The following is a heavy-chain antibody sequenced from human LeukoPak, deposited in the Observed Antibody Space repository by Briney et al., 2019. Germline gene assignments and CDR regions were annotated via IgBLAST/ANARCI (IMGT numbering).Heavy chain of an antibody. CDR1: GYSFTSYW. Sequence: TGESLKISCKGSGYSFTSYWIGWVRQMPGKGLEWMGIIYPGDSDTRYSPSFQGQVTISADKSISTAYLQWSSLKASDIAMYYCARGSEVGATYDYFDYWGQGTLVTVSS. J-gene: IGHJ4*02. D-gene: IGHD3-16*01. CDR3: ARGSEVGATYDYFDY. CDR2: IYPGDSDT. V-gene: IGHV5-51*01.